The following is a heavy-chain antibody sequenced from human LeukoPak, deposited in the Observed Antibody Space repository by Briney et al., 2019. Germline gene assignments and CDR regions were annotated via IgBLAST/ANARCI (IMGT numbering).Heavy chain of an antibody. D-gene: IGHD4-17*01. CDR1: GFIFSSYG. V-gene: IGHV3-30*02. Sequence: PGGSLRLSCAASGFIFSSYGMHWVRQAPGKGLEWVAFIRYDGSKKYYADSVKGRFTISRDNSKNTLYLQMNSLRAEDTAVYYCAKESVRSELDLGYWGQGTLVTVSS. J-gene: IGHJ4*02. CDR3: AKESVRSELDLGY. CDR2: IRYDGSKK.